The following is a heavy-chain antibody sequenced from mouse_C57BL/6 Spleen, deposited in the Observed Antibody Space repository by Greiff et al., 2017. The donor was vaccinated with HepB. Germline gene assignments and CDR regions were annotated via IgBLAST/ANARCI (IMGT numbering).Heavy chain of an antibody. CDR1: GFTFSSYG. CDR3: ARHYEGDAMDY. Sequence: EVKVVESGGDLVKPGGSLKLSCAASGFTFSSYGMSWVRQTPDKRLEWVATISSGGSYTYYPDSVKGRFTISRDNAKNTLYLQMSSLKSEDTAMYYCARHYEGDAMDYWGQGTSVTVSS. D-gene: IGHD2-3*01. V-gene: IGHV5-6*01. J-gene: IGHJ4*01. CDR2: ISSGGSYT.